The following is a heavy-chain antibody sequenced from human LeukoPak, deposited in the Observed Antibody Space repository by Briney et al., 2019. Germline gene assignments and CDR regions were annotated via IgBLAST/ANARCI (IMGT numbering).Heavy chain of an antibody. J-gene: IGHJ4*02. CDR1: GGSISSYY. CDR2: IYYSGST. V-gene: IGHV4-59*01. Sequence: SETLSFTCTVSGGSISSYYWSWIRQPPGKGLEWIGYIYYSGSTNYNPSLKSRVTISVDTSKNQFSLKLSSVTAADTAVYYCARADIDGYHFDYWGQGTLVTVSS. CDR3: ARADIDGYHFDY. D-gene: IGHD5-24*01.